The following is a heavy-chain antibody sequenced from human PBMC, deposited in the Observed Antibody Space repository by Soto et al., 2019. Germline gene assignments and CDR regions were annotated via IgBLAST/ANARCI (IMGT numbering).Heavy chain of an antibody. J-gene: IGHJ4*02. CDR1: GDSISGSPYY. V-gene: IGHV4-39*01. CDR3: ARLQTAVPHY. D-gene: IGHD6-13*01. CDR2: IIYDGYT. Sequence: QVQLQESGPGLVMPSETLSLTCTVSGDSISGSPYYWGWIRQPPGKRLEWIGSIIYDGYTVYTPSLXSRVTISVDTSKNQFSLKLTSVAAADPATYFCARLQTAVPHYWGQGILVTVSS.